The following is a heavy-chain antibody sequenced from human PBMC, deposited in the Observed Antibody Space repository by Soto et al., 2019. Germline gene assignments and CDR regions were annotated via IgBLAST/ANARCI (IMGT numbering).Heavy chain of an antibody. V-gene: IGHV3-23*01. CDR3: AKVGSSGWATFDY. CDR2: ISGSDSS. D-gene: IGHD6-19*01. J-gene: IGHJ4*02. Sequence: PGGSLRLSCAASGFTFSSYAMSWVRQAPGKGLEWVSVISGSDSSKYADSVKGRFTISRDISKNTLFLQMNSLRADDTAVYYCAKVGSSGWATFDYWGQGTLVTVSS. CDR1: GFTFSSYA.